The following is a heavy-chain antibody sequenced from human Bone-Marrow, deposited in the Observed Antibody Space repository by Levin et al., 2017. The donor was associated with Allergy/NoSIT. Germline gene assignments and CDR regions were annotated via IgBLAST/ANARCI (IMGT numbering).Heavy chain of an antibody. D-gene: IGHD6-19*01. V-gene: IGHV5-51*01. J-gene: IGHJ4*02. Sequence: GESLKISCKASGYSFSNYRIAWVRQMPGKGLEWIGMIYPGDSDSSYSPSFQGQVTISADKSINTAYLQWNSLKASDTAMYYCGRRGGDDKGHGSTLFWGQGTLVTVSS. CDR3: GRRGGDDKGHGSTLF. CDR2: IYPGDSDS. CDR1: GYSFSNYR.